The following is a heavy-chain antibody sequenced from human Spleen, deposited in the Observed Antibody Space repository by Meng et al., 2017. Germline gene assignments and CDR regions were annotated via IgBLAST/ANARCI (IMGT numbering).Heavy chain of an antibody. CDR1: GYTFTGYY. CDR3: VAAGYGLDV. V-gene: IGHV1-2*06. Sequence: ASVKVSCKTSGYTFTGYYLHWVRQAPGQGLEWMGRINPNSGGTNYAQKFQGRVTMTRDTSISTAYMELSSLRSDDTAMYYCVAAGYGLDVWGQGTTVTVSS. CDR2: INPNSGGT. J-gene: IGHJ6*02. D-gene: IGHD6-13*01.